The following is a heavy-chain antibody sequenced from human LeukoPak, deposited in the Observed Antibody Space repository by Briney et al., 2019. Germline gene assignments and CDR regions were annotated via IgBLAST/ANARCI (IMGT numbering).Heavy chain of an antibody. Sequence: GGSLRLSCSASGFTFSNYDMHWVRQEKGKGLEWVSSIGTGGHTYYSPSVKGRCTISRENAKNSLYLQMNSLRAGDTALSNCTRGSLEAPCAVWGQRTMVAVSS. J-gene: IGHJ3*01. CDR1: GFTFSNYD. D-gene: IGHD5-24*01. CDR2: IGTGGHT. CDR3: TRGSLEAPCAV. V-gene: IGHV3-13*01.